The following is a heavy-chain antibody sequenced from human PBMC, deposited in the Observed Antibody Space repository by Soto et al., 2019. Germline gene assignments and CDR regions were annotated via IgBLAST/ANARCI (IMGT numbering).Heavy chain of an antibody. CDR1: RISFSHYC. D-gene: IGHD6-13*01. V-gene: IGHV3-21*01. CDR3: AREISSRALYYYGMDV. CDR2: ISSSSSYI. J-gene: IGHJ6*02. Sequence: GGSLRLSCAASRISFSHYCMSGVRQAPGKGLEWVSSISSSSSYIYYADSVKGRFTISRDNAKNSLYLQMNSLRAEDTAVYYCAREISSRALYYYGMDVWGQGTTVTVSS.